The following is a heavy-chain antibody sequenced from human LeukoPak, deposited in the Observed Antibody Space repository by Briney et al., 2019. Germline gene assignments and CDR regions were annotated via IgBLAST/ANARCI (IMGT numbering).Heavy chain of an antibody. CDR1: GFTFDDYA. CDR3: AAYSSGWYYFDY. J-gene: IGHJ4*02. CDR2: ISGSGGST. D-gene: IGHD6-19*01. V-gene: IGHV3-23*01. Sequence: GGSLRLSCAASGFTFDDYAMSWVRQALGKGLEWVSAISGSGGSTYYADSVKGRFTISRDNSKNTLYLQMNSLRAEDTAVYYCAAYSSGWYYFDYWGQGTLVTVSS.